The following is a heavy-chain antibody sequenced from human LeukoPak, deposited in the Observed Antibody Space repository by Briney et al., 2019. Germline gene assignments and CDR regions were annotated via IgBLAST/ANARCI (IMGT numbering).Heavy chain of an antibody. CDR2: IRSKANGYAT. Sequence: PGGSLRLSCAASGFTFSGSAMHWVRQASGKGLEWVGRIRSKANGYATAYAASVKGRFTISRDDSKNTAYLQMNSLKTEDTAVCYCTRHYDDYVWGSYRYGYDYWGQGTLVTVSS. V-gene: IGHV3-73*01. CDR1: GFTFSGSA. CDR3: TRHYDDYVWGSYRYGYDY. D-gene: IGHD3-16*02. J-gene: IGHJ4*02.